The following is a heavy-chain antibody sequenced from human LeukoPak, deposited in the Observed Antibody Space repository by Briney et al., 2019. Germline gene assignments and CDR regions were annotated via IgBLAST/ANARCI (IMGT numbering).Heavy chain of an antibody. CDR2: ITPIFGTA. CDR1: GGTFSRFT. J-gene: IGHJ4*02. Sequence: ASVKVSCKASGGTFSRFTISWVRQAPGQGFEWMGGITPIFGTANFAQKFQGRVSITADESTSTAFMELSSLRSEDTAVYYCARTNYYDSSGYYSALDYWGQGTLVTVSS. V-gene: IGHV1-69*13. D-gene: IGHD3-22*01. CDR3: ARTNYYDSSGYYSALDY.